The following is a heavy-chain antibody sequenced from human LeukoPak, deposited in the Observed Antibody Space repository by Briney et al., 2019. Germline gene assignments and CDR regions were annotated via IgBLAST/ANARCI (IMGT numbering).Heavy chain of an antibody. Sequence: AGGSLRLSCAASGFTFSSYEMNWVRQAPGKGLEWVSYISSSGSTIYYADSVKGRFTIPRDNAKNSLYLQMNSLRAEDTAVYYCAGGGGRGYSYALVYNWGQGTLVTVSS. CDR1: GFTFSSYE. CDR2: ISSSGSTI. CDR3: AGGGGRGYSYALVYN. D-gene: IGHD5-18*01. J-gene: IGHJ4*02. V-gene: IGHV3-48*03.